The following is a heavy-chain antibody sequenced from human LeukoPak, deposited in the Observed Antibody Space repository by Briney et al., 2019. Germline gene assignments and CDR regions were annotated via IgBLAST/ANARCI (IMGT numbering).Heavy chain of an antibody. CDR2: ISGSGGST. CDR3: ANGIAVAGLTEVYYYYGMDV. J-gene: IGHJ6*02. V-gene: IGHV3-23*01. CDR1: GFTFSSYA. Sequence: GGSLRLSCAASGFTFSSYAMSWVRQAPGKGLECVSAISGSGGSTYYADSVKGRFTISRDNSKNTLYLQMNSLRAEDTAVYYCANGIAVAGLTEVYYYYGMDVWGQGTTVTVSS. D-gene: IGHD6-19*01.